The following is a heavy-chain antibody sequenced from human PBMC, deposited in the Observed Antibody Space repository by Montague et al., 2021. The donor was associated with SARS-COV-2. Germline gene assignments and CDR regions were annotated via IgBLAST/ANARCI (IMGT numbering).Heavy chain of an antibody. D-gene: IGHD2-21*02. Sequence: SETLSLTCAVSGGSFSCYYWSWIRQPPGKGLEWIAEINHSGSTNYNPSLKSRVTMSVDTSKNQFSLKLNSVTAADTAVYYCARLGYCGVDCFSGWEIFFDVWGQGTLVTVSS. CDR3: ARLGYCGVDCFSGWEIFFDV. J-gene: IGHJ4*02. CDR2: INHSGST. CDR1: GGSFSCYY. V-gene: IGHV4-34*01.